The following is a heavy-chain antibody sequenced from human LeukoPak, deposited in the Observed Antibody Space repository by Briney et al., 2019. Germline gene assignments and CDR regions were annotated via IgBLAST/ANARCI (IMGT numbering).Heavy chain of an antibody. Sequence: SETLSLTCTVSGGSISSYYWSWIRQPPGKGLEWIGYIYYSGSTNYNPSLKSRVTISVDTSKNQFSLKLSSVTAADTAVYYCARGKGDSFWSAPRWYYYYMDVWGKGTTVTVSS. CDR2: IYYSGST. CDR1: GGSISSYY. CDR3: ARGKGDSFWSAPRWYYYYMDV. J-gene: IGHJ6*03. D-gene: IGHD3-3*01. V-gene: IGHV4-59*01.